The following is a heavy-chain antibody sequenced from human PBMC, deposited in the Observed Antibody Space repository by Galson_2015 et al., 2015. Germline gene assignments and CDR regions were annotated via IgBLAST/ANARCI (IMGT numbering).Heavy chain of an antibody. CDR1: GYSFTSHW. D-gene: IGHD1-26*01. CDR3: ARQGGSYLPHDAFDI. J-gene: IGHJ3*02. Sequence: QSGAEVKKPGESLKISCKGSGYSFTSHWIGWVRQMPGKGLEWMGIIYPGDSDTRYSPSFQGQVTISADKSISTAYLQWSSLKASDTAMYYCARQGGSYLPHDAFDIWGQGTMVTVSS. V-gene: IGHV5-51*01. CDR2: IYPGDSDT.